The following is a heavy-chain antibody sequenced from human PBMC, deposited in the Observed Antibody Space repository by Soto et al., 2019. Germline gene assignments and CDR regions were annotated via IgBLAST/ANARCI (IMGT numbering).Heavy chain of an antibody. V-gene: IGHV3-30-3*01. CDR1: GFTFSSYA. D-gene: IGHD2-15*01. Sequence: GGSLRLSCAASGFTFSSYAMHWVRQAPGKGLEWVAVISYDGSNKYYADSVKGRFTISRDNSKNTLYLQMNSLRAEDTAVYYCARDTQNMGVVVAAANYYDYWGQGTLVTVSS. J-gene: IGHJ4*02. CDR2: ISYDGSNK. CDR3: ARDTQNMGVVVAAANYYDY.